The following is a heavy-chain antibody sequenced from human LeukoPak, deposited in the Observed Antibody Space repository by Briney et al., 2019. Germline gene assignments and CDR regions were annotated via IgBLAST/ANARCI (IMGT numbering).Heavy chain of an antibody. J-gene: IGHJ6*03. V-gene: IGHV4-61*01. Sequence: SETLSLTCTVSGGSISSGSYYWSWIRQPPGKGLEWIGYIYYSGSTNYNPSLKSRVTISVDTSKNQFSLKLSSVTAADTAVYYCARGPYMDVWGKGTTVTISS. CDR1: GGSISSGSYY. CDR3: ARGPYMDV. CDR2: IYYSGST.